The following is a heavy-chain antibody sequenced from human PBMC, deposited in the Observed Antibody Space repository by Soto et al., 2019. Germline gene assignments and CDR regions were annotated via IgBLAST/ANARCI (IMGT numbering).Heavy chain of an antibody. V-gene: IGHV4-34*01. D-gene: IGHD3-10*02. CDR3: ARGRITMLH. CDR1: DGSSSGYY. CDR2: LNPSGST. Sequence: QVQLQQWGAGLLKPSETLSLTCTVYDGSSSGYYWSWVRQPPGKGLEWIGELNPSGSTNYNPSLKSRVTTSVDTSNNQFSLNVNSVTAADTAVYYCARGRITMLHWGQGTLVTVSS. J-gene: IGHJ4*02.